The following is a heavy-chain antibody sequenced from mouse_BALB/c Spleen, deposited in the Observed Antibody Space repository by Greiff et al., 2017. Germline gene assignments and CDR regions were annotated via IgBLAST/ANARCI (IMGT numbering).Heavy chain of an antibody. CDR3: ARVDYYGSSFYYAMDY. V-gene: IGHV5-6-5*01. J-gene: IGHJ4*01. Sequence: EVMLVESGGGLVKPGGSLKLSCAASGFTFSSYAMSWVRQTPEKRLEWVASISSGGSTYYPDSVKGRFTISRDNARNILYLQMSSLRSEDTAMYYCARVDYYGSSFYYAMDYWGQGTSVTVSS. CDR1: GFTFSSYA. CDR2: ISSGGST. D-gene: IGHD1-1*01.